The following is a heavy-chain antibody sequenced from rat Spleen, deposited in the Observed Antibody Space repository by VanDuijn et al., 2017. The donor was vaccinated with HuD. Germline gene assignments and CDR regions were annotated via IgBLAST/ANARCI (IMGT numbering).Heavy chain of an antibody. CDR1: GFIFSDHY. Sequence: EVQLVESDGDLVRPGRSLKLSCAASGFIFSDHYVAWVRQAPMKGLEWVASINYDGSSTFYRDSVRDRFTISRDNAKSTLYLQVDSLKSEDTATYYCVRHGRGKISYYYVMDAWGQGVSVTVSS. V-gene: IGHV5-29*01. CDR2: INYDGSST. J-gene: IGHJ4*01. D-gene: IGHD4-5*01. CDR3: VRHGRGKISYYYVMDA.